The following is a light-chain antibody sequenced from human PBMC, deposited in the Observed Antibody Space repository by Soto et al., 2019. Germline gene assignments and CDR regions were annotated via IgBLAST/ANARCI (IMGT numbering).Light chain of an antibody. CDR2: KAS. CDR1: QTISSW. Sequence: DIQMTQSPSTPSGSVGDRVTITCRASQTISSWLAWYQQKPGKAPKLLIYKASTLKSGVPSRFSGSGSGTDFTLTISSLEPEDFAVYYCQQRSSWPLTFGGGTKVDIK. V-gene: IGKV1-5*03. J-gene: IGKJ4*01. CDR3: QQRSSWPLT.